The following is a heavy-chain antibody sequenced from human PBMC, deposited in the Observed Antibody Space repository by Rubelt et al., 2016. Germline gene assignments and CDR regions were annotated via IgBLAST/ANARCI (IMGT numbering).Heavy chain of an antibody. CDR3: VRGSRRSSAGTIWYYYMDV. CDR2: IYSGGTT. Sequence: GGSLRLSCAASGFNVGSSYMSWVRQAPGKGLEWVSVIYSGGTTHYAESVQGRFTISRDTSKNTLFLQMNSLRGEDTAVYYCVRGSRRSSAGTIWYYYMDVWGEGTTVTVSS. CDR1: GFNVGSSY. V-gene: IGHV3-53*01. J-gene: IGHJ6*03. D-gene: IGHD1-1*01.